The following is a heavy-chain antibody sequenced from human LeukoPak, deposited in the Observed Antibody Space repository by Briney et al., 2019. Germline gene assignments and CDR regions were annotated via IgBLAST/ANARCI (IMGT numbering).Heavy chain of an antibody. CDR3: AKGIQWELPIEY. CDR2: ISNSGGRT. Sequence: GGSLRLSCAASGSTFSNYAMTWVRQAPGKGLEWVSAISNSGGRTYYAASVKGRFTISRDKSKNTLYLQMNSLRAEDTAVYYCAKGIQWELPIEYRGQGTLVTVSS. V-gene: IGHV3-23*01. J-gene: IGHJ4*02. D-gene: IGHD1-26*01. CDR1: GSTFSNYA.